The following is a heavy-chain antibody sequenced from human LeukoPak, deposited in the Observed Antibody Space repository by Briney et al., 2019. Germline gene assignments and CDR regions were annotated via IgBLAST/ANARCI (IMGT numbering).Heavy chain of an antibody. J-gene: IGHJ5*02. V-gene: IGHV3-30*18. CDR2: ISFDGSNK. D-gene: IGHD6-19*01. Sequence: GGSLRLSCAASGFTFSNYGMHWVRQAPGKGLEWVAVISFDGSNKYYADSVKGRFTISRDNSKNTLYLQMNSLRVEDTAVNYCAKDTSSGWYSRFDPWGQGTLATVSS. CDR3: AKDTSSGWYSRFDP. CDR1: GFTFSNYG.